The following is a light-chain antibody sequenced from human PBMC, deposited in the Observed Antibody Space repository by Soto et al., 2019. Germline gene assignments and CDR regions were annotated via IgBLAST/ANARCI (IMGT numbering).Light chain of an antibody. V-gene: IGKV3-15*01. Sequence: EIVMTQSPATLSVSPVERASLSFSSSQSVSSNLAWYQQKPGQTPRLLIYATSTRATGIPARFSGSGSGTDFTLTISRLEPEDVAVHSCQYYGDSPWTFGQGTKVDIK. CDR2: ATS. CDR1: QSVSSN. J-gene: IGKJ1*01. CDR3: QYYGDSPWT.